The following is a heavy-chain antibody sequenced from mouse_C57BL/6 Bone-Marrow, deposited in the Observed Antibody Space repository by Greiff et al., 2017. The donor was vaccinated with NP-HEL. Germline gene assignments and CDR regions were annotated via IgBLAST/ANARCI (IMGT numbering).Heavy chain of an antibody. D-gene: IGHD1-3*01. V-gene: IGHV3-6*01. CDR1: GYSITSGYY. CDR2: ISYDGSN. CDR3: ARPNNYRYFDY. Sequence: EVQLQESGPGLVKPSQSLSLTCSVTGYSITSGYYWNWIRQFPGNKLEWLGYISYDGSNNYNPSLKNRITITRDTSKNQFFLKLNSVTTEDTATYYCARPNNYRYFDYWGQGTTLTVSS. J-gene: IGHJ2*01.